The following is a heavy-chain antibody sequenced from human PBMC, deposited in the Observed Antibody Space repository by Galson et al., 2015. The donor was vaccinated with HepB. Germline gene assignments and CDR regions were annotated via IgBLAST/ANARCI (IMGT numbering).Heavy chain of an antibody. CDR3: ATEDCSGGLCLGH. Sequence: SLRLSCAASGFTFTNYGMHWVRQAPGKGLEWVAVASHDGNFKDYADSVKGRFTISRDDSKKTPRLQMNSLGAEDTAVYHCATEDCSGGLCLGHWGQGTLVTVSS. J-gene: IGHJ4*02. CDR1: GFTFTNYG. D-gene: IGHD2-15*01. CDR2: ASHDGNFK. V-gene: IGHV3-30*03.